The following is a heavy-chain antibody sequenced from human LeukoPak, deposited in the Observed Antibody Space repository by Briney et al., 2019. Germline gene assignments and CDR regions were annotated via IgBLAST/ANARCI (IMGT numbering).Heavy chain of an antibody. J-gene: IGHJ5*02. Sequence: PGGSLRLSCAASGFTFSSYAMSWVRPAPGKGLEWVSAISGSGGSTYYADSVKGRFTISRDNSKNTLYLQMNSLRAEDTAVYYCARGHFWSALRWFDPWGQGTLVTVSS. CDR1: GFTFSSYA. V-gene: IGHV3-23*01. CDR3: ARGHFWSALRWFDP. D-gene: IGHD3-3*02. CDR2: ISGSGGST.